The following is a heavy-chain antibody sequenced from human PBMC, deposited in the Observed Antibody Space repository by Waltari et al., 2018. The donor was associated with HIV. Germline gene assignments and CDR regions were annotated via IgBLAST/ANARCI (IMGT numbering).Heavy chain of an antibody. CDR1: GFTFTTSW. Sequence: EVQLVESGGGLVQPGGSLRLSCAASGFTFTTSWVHWVSQAPGKGLVWVSRINPDGTDTTNAACVKGRFTISRDNAKNTVYLQVNSLRGEDTSVYYCARGKDCGGGTCDGYHYYGMDVWGQGTTVTVSS. J-gene: IGHJ6*02. V-gene: IGHV3-74*03. CDR2: INPDGTDT. CDR3: ARGKDCGGGTCDGYHYYGMDV. D-gene: IGHD2-15*01.